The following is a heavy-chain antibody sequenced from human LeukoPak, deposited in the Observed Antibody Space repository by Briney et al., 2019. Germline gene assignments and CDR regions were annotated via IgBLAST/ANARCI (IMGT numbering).Heavy chain of an antibody. V-gene: IGHV1-18*01. CDR2: ISANSTDT. CDR3: AGDTPRYSSSWYGYYGMDV. D-gene: IGHD6-13*01. CDR1: GDTFSIYG. J-gene: IGHJ6*02. Sequence: ASVKVSCKASGDTFSIYGLSWVRQAPGQGLEWMGWISANSTDTDYAQKFQGRVTVTTDTSTNTAYMEMRSLRSDDTAVYYCAGDTPRYSSSWYGYYGMDVWGQGTTVTVSS.